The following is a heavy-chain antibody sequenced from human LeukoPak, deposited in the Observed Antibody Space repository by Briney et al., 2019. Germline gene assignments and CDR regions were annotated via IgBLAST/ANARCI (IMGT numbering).Heavy chain of an antibody. Sequence: GGSLRLSCAASGFTFSTFAMTWVRQAPGKGLGWVSSITGTHYTTYNTDSVKGRFTISRDNSKNTLYLQMNSLRADDTAVYYCTKDPNGDYVGAFDPWGQGTLVTVSS. CDR2: ITGTHYTT. V-gene: IGHV3-23*01. CDR1: GFTFSTFA. D-gene: IGHD4-17*01. CDR3: TKDPNGDYVGAFDP. J-gene: IGHJ5*02.